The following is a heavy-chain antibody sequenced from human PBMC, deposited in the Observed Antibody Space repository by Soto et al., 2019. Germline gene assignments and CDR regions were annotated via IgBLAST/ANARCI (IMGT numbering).Heavy chain of an antibody. D-gene: IGHD3-10*01. J-gene: IGHJ5*02. Sequence: EVQLVESGGGLIQPGGSLRLSCAASGFTVSTKYMNWVRQAPGRGLEWVSVIYPGGNTYYTDSVKGRFTISRDSSRNTIFLAMNSLRAEDTDLYYCAGETYYYGSGNYGWFDPWGQGTLVTVSS. CDR3: AGETYYYGSGNYGWFDP. CDR2: IYPGGNT. CDR1: GFTVSTKY. V-gene: IGHV3-53*01.